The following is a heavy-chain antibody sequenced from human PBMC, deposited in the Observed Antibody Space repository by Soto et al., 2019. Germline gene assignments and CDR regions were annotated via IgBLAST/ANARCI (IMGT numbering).Heavy chain of an antibody. J-gene: IGHJ4*02. V-gene: IGHV3-21*01. CDR3: AREDYYDSSGPWYFDY. D-gene: IGHD3-22*01. CDR2: ISSSSSYI. Sequence: GGSLRLSCVASGFTFSSYSMNWVRQAPGKGLEWVSSISSSSSYIYYADSVKGRFTISRDNAKNSLYLKMNSLRAEDTAVYYCAREDYYDSSGPWYFDYWGQGTLVTVSS. CDR1: GFTFSSYS.